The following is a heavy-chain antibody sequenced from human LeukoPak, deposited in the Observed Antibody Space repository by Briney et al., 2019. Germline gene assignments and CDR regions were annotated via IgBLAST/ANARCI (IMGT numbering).Heavy chain of an antibody. CDR1: GGSISSYY. J-gene: IGHJ4*02. Sequence: SETLSLTCTVSGGSISSYYWSWIRQPPGKGLEWIGYIYYSGSTNYNPSLKSRVTISVDTSKNQFSLKLSSVTAADAAVYYCARGRGVWGQGTLVTVSS. V-gene: IGHV4-59*01. D-gene: IGHD5-12*01. CDR3: ARGRGV. CDR2: IYYSGST.